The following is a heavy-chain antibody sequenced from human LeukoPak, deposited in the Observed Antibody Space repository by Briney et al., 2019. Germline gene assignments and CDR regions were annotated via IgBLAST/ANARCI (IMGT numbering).Heavy chain of an antibody. CDR2: INPNSGGT. CDR3: ARRARYCSSTSCYRRYYYYMDV. D-gene: IGHD2-2*01. CDR1: GYTFTGYY. J-gene: IGHJ6*03. V-gene: IGHV1-2*02. Sequence: ASVKVSCKASGYTFTGYYMHWVRQAPGQGLEWMGWINPNSGGTNYAQKFQGRVTMTRDTSISTAYMGLSRLRSDDTAVYYCARRARYCSSTSCYRRYYYYMDVWGKGTTVTVSS.